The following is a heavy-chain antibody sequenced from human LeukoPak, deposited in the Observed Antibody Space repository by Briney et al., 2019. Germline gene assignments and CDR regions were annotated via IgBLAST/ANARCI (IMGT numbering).Heavy chain of an antibody. CDR1: GFTFSSYA. V-gene: IGHV3-23*01. D-gene: IGHD6-13*01. CDR3: AKDIAAAGTPGYYYYGMDV. Sequence: GGSLRLSCAASGFTFSSYAMSWVRQAPGKGLEWVSAISGSGGSTYYVDSVKGRFTISRDNSKNTLYLQMNSLRAEYTAVYYCAKDIAAAGTPGYYYYGMDVWGQGTTVTASS. J-gene: IGHJ6*02. CDR2: ISGSGGST.